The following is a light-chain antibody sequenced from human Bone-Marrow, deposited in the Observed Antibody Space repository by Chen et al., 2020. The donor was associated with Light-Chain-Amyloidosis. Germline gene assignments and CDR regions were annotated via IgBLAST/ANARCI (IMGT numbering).Light chain of an antibody. Sequence: DIVMTQSPDSLAVSLGERATINCKSGQSVLYRSINKNYLAWYQQKPGQPPQLLLYWASTRESGVPDRFSGSGSGTDFTLTISSLQAEDVAVYYCQQYYSTPHTFGQGTKLEIK. J-gene: IGKJ2*01. CDR1: QSVLYRSINKNY. CDR3: QQYYSTPHT. CDR2: WAS. V-gene: IGKV4-1*01.